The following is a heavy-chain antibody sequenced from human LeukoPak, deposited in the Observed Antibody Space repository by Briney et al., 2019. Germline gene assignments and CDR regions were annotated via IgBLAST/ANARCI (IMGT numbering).Heavy chain of an antibody. Sequence: PGGSPRLSCAASGFTFSSYGMHWVRQAPGKGLEWVAVIWYDGSNKYYADSVKGRFTISRDNSKNTLYLQMNSLRAEDTAVYYCARGPPYYYGSGSYYSFDYWGQGTLVTVSS. CDR3: ARGPPYYYGSGSYYSFDY. D-gene: IGHD3-10*01. V-gene: IGHV3-33*01. CDR2: IWYDGSNK. J-gene: IGHJ4*02. CDR1: GFTFSSYG.